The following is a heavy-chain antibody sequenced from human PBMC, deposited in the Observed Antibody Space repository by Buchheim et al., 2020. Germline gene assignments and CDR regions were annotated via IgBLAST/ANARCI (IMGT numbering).Heavy chain of an antibody. Sequence: EVQLVESGGGLVQPGGSLRLSCAASGFTFSSYEMNWVRQAPGKGLEWASSIRSSGRTTYYADSVKGRFTISRDNAKNTSYLQMNSLGAEDTAIYYCAGRYDYGDSVGYFHHWGQGTL. V-gene: IGHV3-48*03. CDR2: IRSSGRTT. CDR3: AGRYDYGDSVGYFHH. J-gene: IGHJ1*01. D-gene: IGHD4-17*01. CDR1: GFTFSSYE.